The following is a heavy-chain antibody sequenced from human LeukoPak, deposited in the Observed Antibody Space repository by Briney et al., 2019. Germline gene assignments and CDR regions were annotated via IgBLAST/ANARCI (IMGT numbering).Heavy chain of an antibody. CDR2: TSPNSGNT. CDR1: GYTFTSYD. V-gene: IGHV1-8*03. Sequence: ASVKVSCKASGYTFTSYDINWVRQANGQGLEWMGWTSPNSGNTGYAQKFQGRVTITRNTSISTAYMELSSLRSEDTAVYYCARESVSSRGWYYFDYWGQGTLVTVSS. J-gene: IGHJ4*02. CDR3: ARESVSSRGWYYFDY. D-gene: IGHD6-19*01.